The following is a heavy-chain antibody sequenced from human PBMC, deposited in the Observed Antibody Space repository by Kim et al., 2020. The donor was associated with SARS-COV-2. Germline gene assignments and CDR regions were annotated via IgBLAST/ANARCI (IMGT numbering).Heavy chain of an antibody. D-gene: IGHD3-22*01. CDR2: IYPGDSDT. CDR3: ARGYYDSSGGWDYYYYYGMDV. CDR1: GYSFTSYW. J-gene: IGHJ6*02. V-gene: IGHV5-51*01. Sequence: GESLKISCKGSGYSFTSYWIGWVRQMPGKGLEWMGIIYPGDSDTRYSPSFQGQVTISADKSISTAYLQWSSLKASDTAMYYCARGYYDSSGGWDYYYYYGMDVWGQGTTVTVSS.